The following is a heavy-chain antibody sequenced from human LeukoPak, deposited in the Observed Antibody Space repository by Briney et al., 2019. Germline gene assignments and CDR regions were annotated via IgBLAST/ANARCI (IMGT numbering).Heavy chain of an antibody. CDR2: ISGSGTTT. CDR1: GFTFSSYA. V-gene: IGHV3-23*01. J-gene: IGHJ4*02. CDR3: AIDYYDGSGSYYDY. Sequence: PGGSLRLSCAPSGFTFSSYAMSWVRQAPGKGLEWVSAISGSGTTTYYADSVKGRFTISRDNSKNTLYLQMNSLRAEDTAVYYCAIDYYDGSGSYYDYWGQGTLITVS. D-gene: IGHD3-10*01.